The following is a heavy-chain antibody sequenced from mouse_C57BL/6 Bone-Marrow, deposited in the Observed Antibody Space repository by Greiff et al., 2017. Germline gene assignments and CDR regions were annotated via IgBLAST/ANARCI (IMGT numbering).Heavy chain of an antibody. D-gene: IGHD2-12*01. CDR1: GYTFTSYW. CDR2: IDPTDGYT. Sequence: QVQLQQPGAELVMPGASVKLSCKASGYTFTSYWMHWVKQRPGQGLEWIGEIDPTDGYTNYNQKFKGKATLTVDKSSSTAYMQLSSLTSEDSAVYYGAREGYSGDIDYWGQGTTLTVSS. V-gene: IGHV1-69*01. CDR3: AREGYSGDIDY. J-gene: IGHJ2*01.